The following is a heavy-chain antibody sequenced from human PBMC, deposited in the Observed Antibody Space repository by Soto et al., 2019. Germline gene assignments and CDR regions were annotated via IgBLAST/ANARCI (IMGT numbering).Heavy chain of an antibody. J-gene: IGHJ4*02. V-gene: IGHV5-10-1*01. Sequence: GESLKISCKGSGYSFTSYWISWVRQMPGKGLEWMGRIDPSDSYTNYSPSFQGHVTISADKSISTAYLQWSSLKASDTAMYYCAAAVGQQLEQLNFDYWGQGALVTVSS. CDR3: AAAVGQQLEQLNFDY. CDR1: GYSFTSYW. D-gene: IGHD6-13*01. CDR2: IDPSDSYT.